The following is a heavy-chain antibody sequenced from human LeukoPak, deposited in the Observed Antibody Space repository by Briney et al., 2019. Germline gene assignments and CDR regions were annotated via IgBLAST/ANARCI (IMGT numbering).Heavy chain of an antibody. V-gene: IGHV1/OR15-1*02. CDR2: INPNSGGT. Sequence: ASVKVSCKASGYIFTDYYMHWVRQAPGQELGWMGRINPNSGGTNYAQKFQGRVTMTRDTSISTAYTELSSLRSEDTATYYCARDPVPGSGSSPPYFQHWGQGTLVTVSS. CDR1: GYIFTDYY. D-gene: IGHD3-10*01. J-gene: IGHJ1*01. CDR3: ARDPVPGSGSSPPYFQH.